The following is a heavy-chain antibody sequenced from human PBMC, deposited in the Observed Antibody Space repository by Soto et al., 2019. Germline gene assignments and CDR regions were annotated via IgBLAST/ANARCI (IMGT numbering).Heavy chain of an antibody. D-gene: IGHD3-3*01. Sequence: LRLSCAASGFTFSSYTITWVRQAPGKGLEWVSAISGSGGSTYYADSVKGRFTISRDNSKNTLYLQMNSLRAEDTAVYYCAKCGLGLRFFPNWFDPWGQGTLVTVSS. V-gene: IGHV3-23*01. J-gene: IGHJ5*02. CDR1: GFTFSSYT. CDR2: ISGSGGST. CDR3: AKCGLGLRFFPNWFDP.